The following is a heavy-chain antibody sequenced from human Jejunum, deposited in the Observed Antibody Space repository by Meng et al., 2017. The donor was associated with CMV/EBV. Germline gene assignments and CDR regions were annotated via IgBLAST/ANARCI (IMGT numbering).Heavy chain of an antibody. CDR3: ARDRASGSEFDC. Sequence: CTVSGGAISSYYWSWIRQPPGKGLEYIGYISYSGSTNYNPSLKSRVTISVDTSKNQFSLKLASVTAADTGVYYCARDRASGSEFDCWGQGTLVTVSS. CDR2: ISYSGST. J-gene: IGHJ4*02. CDR1: GGAISSYY. D-gene: IGHD1-26*01. V-gene: IGHV4-59*01.